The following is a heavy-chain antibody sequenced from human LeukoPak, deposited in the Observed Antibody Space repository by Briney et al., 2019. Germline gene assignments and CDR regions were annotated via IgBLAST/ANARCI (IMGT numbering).Heavy chain of an antibody. CDR1: GDSISSYY. D-gene: IGHD3-22*01. CDR2: IYYSGST. Sequence: SETLSLTCTVSGDSISSYYWSWIRQPPGKGLEWIGYIYYSGSTKYNPSLKSRVTISVDTSKNQFSLKLSSVTAADTAVYYCARTYYYDSSGYPSYNWFDPWGQGTLVTVSS. J-gene: IGHJ5*02. V-gene: IGHV4-59*01. CDR3: ARTYYYDSSGYPSYNWFDP.